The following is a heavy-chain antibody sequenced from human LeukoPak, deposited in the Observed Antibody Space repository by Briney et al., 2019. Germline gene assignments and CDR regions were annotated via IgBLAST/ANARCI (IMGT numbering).Heavy chain of an antibody. CDR1: GFTFSSYG. V-gene: IGHV3-30*02. CDR2: IRYDGSNK. CDR3: AKDRLGGPYFFHY. Sequence: GGSLRLSCAASGFTFSSYGMHWVRQAPGKGLEWVAFIRYDGSNKYNADSVKGRFTISRDNSKNTLYLQINSLRAEDTAVYFCAKDRLGGPYFFHYWGQGTLVTVSS. D-gene: IGHD3-16*01. J-gene: IGHJ4*02.